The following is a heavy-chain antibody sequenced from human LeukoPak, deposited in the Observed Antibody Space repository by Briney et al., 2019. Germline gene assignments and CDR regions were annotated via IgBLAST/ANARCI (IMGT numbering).Heavy chain of an antibody. V-gene: IGHV3-7*01. CDR2: IKQDGSEK. D-gene: IGHD2-15*01. Sequence: GGSLRLSCAASGFTFSSYWMSWVRQAPGKGLEWVANIKQDGSEKYYVDSVKGRFTISRDNAKNSLYLQMNSLRIEDTAVYYCAKTGGLYDLDYWGQGTLVTVFS. CDR1: GFTFSSYW. CDR3: AKTGGLYDLDY. J-gene: IGHJ4*02.